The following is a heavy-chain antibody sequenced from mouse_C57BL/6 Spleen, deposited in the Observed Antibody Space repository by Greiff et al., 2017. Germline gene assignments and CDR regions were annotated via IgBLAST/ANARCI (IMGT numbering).Heavy chain of an antibody. D-gene: IGHD1-1*01. J-gene: IGHJ2*01. CDR3: ARDYPPYYYGSKDFDY. CDR1: GYTFTSYW. V-gene: IGHV1-55*01. Sequence: QVQLKQPGAELVKPGASVKMSCKASGYTFTSYWITWVKQRPGQGLEWIGDIYPGSGSTNYNEKFKSKATLTVDTSSSTAYMQLSSLTSEDSAVYYCARDYPPYYYGSKDFDYWGQGTTLTVSS. CDR2: IYPGSGST.